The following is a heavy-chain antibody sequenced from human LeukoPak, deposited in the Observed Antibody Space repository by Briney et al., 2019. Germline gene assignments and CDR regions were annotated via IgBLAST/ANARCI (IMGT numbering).Heavy chain of an antibody. J-gene: IGHJ4*02. CDR3: TRALHIVVVTVESAGDY. Sequence: GGSLRLSCAASGFTFGDYAMSWVRQAPGKGLEWVGFIRSKAYGGTTEYAASVKGRFTISRDDSKSIAYLQMNSLKTEDTAVYYCTRALHIVVVTVESAGDYWGQGTLVTVSS. D-gene: IGHD2-21*02. V-gene: IGHV3-49*04. CDR2: IRSKAYGGTT. CDR1: GFTFGDYA.